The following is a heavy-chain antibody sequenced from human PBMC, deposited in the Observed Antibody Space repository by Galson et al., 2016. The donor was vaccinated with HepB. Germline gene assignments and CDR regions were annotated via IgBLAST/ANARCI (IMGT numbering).Heavy chain of an antibody. CDR1: GYTFTNYG. Sequence: LVKVSCKASGYTFTNYGITWVRRAPGQGLEWMGWISAYNGNTNYAQNLQGRVTMTTDTSTSTAYMELRSLISDDTAVYYCARERIQLWLPSHYSFDFWGQGTLVTVSS. CDR3: ARERIQLWLPSHYSFDF. V-gene: IGHV1-18*01. J-gene: IGHJ4*02. D-gene: IGHD5-18*01. CDR2: ISAYNGNT.